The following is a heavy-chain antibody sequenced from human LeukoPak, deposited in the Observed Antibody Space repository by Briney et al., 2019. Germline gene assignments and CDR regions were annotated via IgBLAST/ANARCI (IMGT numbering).Heavy chain of an antibody. V-gene: IGHV3-7*03. CDR2: IKQDGSEK. Sequence: PGGSLRLSCGASGFIFSSYWMSRVRQAPGKGLEWVANIKQDGSEKYYVDSVKGRFTISRDNAKKSLFLQMNSLRAEDTAVYYCAREASDYYDSSGYNYWGQGTLVTVSS. CDR3: AREASDYYDSSGYNY. CDR1: GFIFSSYW. J-gene: IGHJ4*02. D-gene: IGHD3-22*01.